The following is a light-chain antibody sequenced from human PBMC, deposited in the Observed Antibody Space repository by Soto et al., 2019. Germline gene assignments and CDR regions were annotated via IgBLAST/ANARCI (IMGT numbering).Light chain of an antibody. Sequence: QSVLTQSSSASASLGSSVKLTCTQNSGHSSYIIAWHQQQPGKAPRYLMKLEGSGSYNKGSGVPDRFSGSSSGADRYLTISNLQIEDEADYYCENWDSNTHGVFGGGTKLTVL. V-gene: IGLV4-60*02. CDR3: ENWDSNTHGV. J-gene: IGLJ3*02. CDR1: SGHSSYI. CDR2: LEGSGSY.